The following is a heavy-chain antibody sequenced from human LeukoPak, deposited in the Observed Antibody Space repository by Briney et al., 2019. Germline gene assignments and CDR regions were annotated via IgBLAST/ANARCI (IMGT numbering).Heavy chain of an antibody. CDR3: ARHRDGGTYPLDY. CDR1: GGSTSGYF. V-gene: IGHV4-59*08. CDR2: IRYGGDS. Sequence: PSETLSLTCTVSGGSTSGYFWSWIRQSPGKGLEWIAYIRYGGDSNYNPSLRSRVTISIDMSKNQFSLNLSSVTAADTAVYYCARHRDGGTYPLDYWGQGTLVTVSS. J-gene: IGHJ4*02. D-gene: IGHD1-26*01.